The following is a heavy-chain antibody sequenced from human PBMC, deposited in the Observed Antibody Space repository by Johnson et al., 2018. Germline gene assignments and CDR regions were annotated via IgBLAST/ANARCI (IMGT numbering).Heavy chain of an antibody. V-gene: IGHV1-69*02. J-gene: IGHJ1*01. CDR3: ASGPCNDGRCYPTLFQD. CDR2: IIPVLEIA. D-gene: IGHD2-15*01. Sequence: QVQLVQSGAEVRKHGSSVKLSCKASGGTFSSYTFNWVRQAPGQGLEWMGRIIPVLEIANYALSFQGRVTITADKSTSTAYMALSSLRSEDTAMYYCASGPCNDGRCYPTLFQDWGQGTLVTVSS. CDR1: GGTFSSYT.